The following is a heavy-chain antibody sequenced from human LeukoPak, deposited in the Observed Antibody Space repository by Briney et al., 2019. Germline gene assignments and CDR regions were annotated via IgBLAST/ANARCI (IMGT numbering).Heavy chain of an antibody. J-gene: IGHJ4*02. CDR2: ISAYNGNT. CDR1: GYTFTSYG. D-gene: IGHD1-26*01. CDR3: ARVVVGATADY. V-gene: IGHV1-18*01. Sequence: GASGKVSCKASGYTFTSYGISWVRQAPGQGLGGMGWISAYNGNTNYAQKLQGRGTMTTDTATSTAYMGLRSLRSDDTAVYYCARVVVGATADYWGQGPLVTVSS.